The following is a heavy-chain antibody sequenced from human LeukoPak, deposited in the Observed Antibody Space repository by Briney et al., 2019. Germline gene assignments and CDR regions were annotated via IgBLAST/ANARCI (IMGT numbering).Heavy chain of an antibody. CDR2: INHSGST. J-gene: IGHJ4*02. CDR3: ARLRGYSSSCFDY. CDR1: GGSFSGYY. V-gene: IGHV4-34*01. Sequence: SETLSLTCAVYGGSFSGYYWSWIRQPPGKGLEWIGEINHSGSTNYNPSLKSRVTISVDTSKNQFSLKLSSVTAADTAVYYCARLRGYSSSCFDYWGQGTLVTVSS. D-gene: IGHD6-13*01.